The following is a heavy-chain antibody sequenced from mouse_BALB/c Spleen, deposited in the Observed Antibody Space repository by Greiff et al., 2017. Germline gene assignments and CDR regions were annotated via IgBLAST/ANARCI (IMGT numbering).Heavy chain of an antibody. CDR3: ALITTAYYYAMDY. Sequence: QVQLQQPGAELVKPGASVKLSCKASGYTFTSYWMHWVKQRPGQGLEWIGEINPSNGRTNYNEKFKSKATLTVDKSSNTAYMQLSSLTSEDSAVYYCALITTAYYYAMDYWGQGTSVTVSS. D-gene: IGHD1-2*01. CDR2: INPSNGRT. CDR1: GYTFTSYW. V-gene: IGHV1S81*02. J-gene: IGHJ4*01.